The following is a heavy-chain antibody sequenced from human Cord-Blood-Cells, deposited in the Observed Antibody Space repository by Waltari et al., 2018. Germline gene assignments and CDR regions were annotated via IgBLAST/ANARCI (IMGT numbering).Heavy chain of an antibody. D-gene: IGHD3-16*01. J-gene: IGHJ3*02. V-gene: IGHV1-69*01. Sequence: QVQLVQSGAEVKKPGSSVKVYCKVSGGPLRSYAISWGRQAPGHGLEWMGGIIPIFGTANYAQKFQGRVTITADESASTAYMELSSLRSEDTAVYYCAREGGIRHDAFDIWGQGTMVTVSS. CDR2: IIPIFGTA. CDR3: AREGGIRHDAFDI. CDR1: GGPLRSYA.